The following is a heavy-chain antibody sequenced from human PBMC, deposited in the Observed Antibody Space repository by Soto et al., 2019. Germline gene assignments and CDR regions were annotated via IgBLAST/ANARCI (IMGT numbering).Heavy chain of an antibody. Sequence: QITLKESGPTLVKPAQTLTLTCTFSGFSLTTTGAGVGWIRQPPGKALEWLALIYWDDDRRYSPSLKSRLTITKDTSKNQVVLTMTNMDPVDTATYFCAHSAWYAFGFWGQGTLVTVSS. J-gene: IGHJ3*01. V-gene: IGHV2-5*02. D-gene: IGHD2-8*02. CDR2: IYWDDDR. CDR3: AHSAWYAFGF. CDR1: GFSLTTTGAG.